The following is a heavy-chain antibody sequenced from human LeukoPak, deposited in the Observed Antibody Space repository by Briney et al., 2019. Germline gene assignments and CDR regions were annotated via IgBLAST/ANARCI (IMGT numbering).Heavy chain of an antibody. CDR1: GGTFSSYA. Sequence: SVKVSCKASGGTFSSYAISWVRQAPGQGLEWMGRIIPILGIANYAQKFQGRVTITADKSTSTAYMELSSLRSEGTAVYYCARGLGDYGNIDYWGQGTLVTVSS. V-gene: IGHV1-69*04. D-gene: IGHD4-17*01. J-gene: IGHJ4*02. CDR2: IIPILGIA. CDR3: ARGLGDYGNIDY.